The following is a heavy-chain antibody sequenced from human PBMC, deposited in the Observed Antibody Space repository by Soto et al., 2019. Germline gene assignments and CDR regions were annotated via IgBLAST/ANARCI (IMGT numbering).Heavy chain of an antibody. CDR2: INAGNGDT. V-gene: IGHV1-3*01. Sequence: ASVKVSCKASGYTFTSYAMHWVRQAPGQRLEWMGWINAGNGDTKYSQKFQGRVTITRDTSASTAYMELNSLRAEDTAVYYCASIGHVDTAMGGMDVWGQGTTVTVSS. D-gene: IGHD5-18*01. CDR3: ASIGHVDTAMGGMDV. J-gene: IGHJ6*02. CDR1: GYTFTSYA.